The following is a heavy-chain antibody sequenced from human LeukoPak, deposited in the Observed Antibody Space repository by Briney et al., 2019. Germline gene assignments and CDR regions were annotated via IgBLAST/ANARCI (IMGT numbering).Heavy chain of an antibody. CDR2: ITGSGDTT. V-gene: IGHV3-23*01. J-gene: IGHJ4*02. CDR3: ARRAGAYSHPYDY. CDR1: GFTFSSYA. Sequence: GGSLRLSCVGSGFTFSSYAMSWVRQAPGKGLEWLSEITGSGDTTDYADSVKGRLTISRDNSKNTLYLQMNSLRAEDTAVYYCARRAGAYSHPYDYWGQGTLVTVSS. D-gene: IGHD4/OR15-4a*01.